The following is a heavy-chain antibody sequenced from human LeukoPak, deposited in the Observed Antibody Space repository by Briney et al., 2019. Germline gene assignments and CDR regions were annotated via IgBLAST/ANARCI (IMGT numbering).Heavy chain of an antibody. CDR2: IYHSGST. CDR1: GGSISSGGYY. CDR3: ARDPYDSSGYLDY. J-gene: IGHJ4*02. D-gene: IGHD3-22*01. Sequence: SETLSLTCTVSGGSISSGGYYWSWIRQPPGKGLEWIGYIYHSGSTHYNPSLKSRVTISVDRSKNQFSLKLSSMTAADTAVYYCARDPYDSSGYLDYWGQGTLVTVSS. V-gene: IGHV4-30-2*01.